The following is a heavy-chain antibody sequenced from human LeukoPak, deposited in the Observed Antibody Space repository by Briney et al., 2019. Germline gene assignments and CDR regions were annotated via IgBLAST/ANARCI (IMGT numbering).Heavy chain of an antibody. D-gene: IGHD6-13*01. V-gene: IGHV4-59*01. CDR3: ARGLAAAGTSYFDY. Sequence: SETLSLTCTVSGGSINSYYWSWIRQPPGKGLEWIGYIYYSGSTNYSPSLKGRVTISVDTSKNQCSLKLSSVTAADTAVYYCARGLAAAGTSYFDYWGQGTLVTVSS. J-gene: IGHJ4*02. CDR1: GGSINSYY. CDR2: IYYSGST.